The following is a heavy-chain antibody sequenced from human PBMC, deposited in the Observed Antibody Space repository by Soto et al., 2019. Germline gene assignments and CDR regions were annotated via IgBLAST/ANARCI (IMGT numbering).Heavy chain of an antibody. CDR3: ARGYYYDSSGYPDY. D-gene: IGHD3-22*01. J-gene: IGHJ4*02. V-gene: IGHV3-7*03. CDR2: IKQDGSEI. CDR1: GFTFSHYW. Sequence: PGGSLRLSCIGSGFTFSHYWLTWVRQAPGKGLEGVANIKQDGSEINYVDSVKGRFTISTDSAQNSLYLQMNSLRAEDTAVYYCARGYYYDSSGYPDYWGQGTLVTVSS.